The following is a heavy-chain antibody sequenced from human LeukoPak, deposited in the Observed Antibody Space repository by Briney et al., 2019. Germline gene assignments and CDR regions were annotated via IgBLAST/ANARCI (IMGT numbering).Heavy chain of an antibody. D-gene: IGHD5-24*01. CDR2: ISAYNGNT. J-gene: IGHJ4*02. Sequence: GASVKVSCKASGYTFTSYGISWVRQAPGQGLEWMGWISAYNGNTNYAQKLQGRVTMTTDTSTSTAYMELRSLRSDDTAVYYCASGQMAAPEDSAFDYWGQGTLVTVSS. CDR1: GYTFTSYG. CDR3: ASGQMAAPEDSAFDY. V-gene: IGHV1-18*01.